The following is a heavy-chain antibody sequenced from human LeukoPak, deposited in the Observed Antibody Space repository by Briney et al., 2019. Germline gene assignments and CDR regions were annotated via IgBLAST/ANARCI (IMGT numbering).Heavy chain of an antibody. V-gene: IGHV3-30-3*01. CDR2: ISYDGSNK. Sequence: GGSLRLSCAASGFTFSSYAMHWVRQAPGKGLEWVAVISYDGSNKYYADSVKGRFTISRDNSKNTLYLQMNSLRAEDTALYYCAREDSYYYGSGSYPFDYWGQGTLVTVSS. CDR3: AREDSYYYGSGSYPFDY. J-gene: IGHJ4*02. CDR1: GFTFSSYA. D-gene: IGHD3-10*01.